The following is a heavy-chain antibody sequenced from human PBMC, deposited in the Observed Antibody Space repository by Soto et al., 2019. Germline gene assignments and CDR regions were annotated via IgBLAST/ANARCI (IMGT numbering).Heavy chain of an antibody. V-gene: IGHV1-46*01. CDR2: INPSGGST. Sequence: GASVKVSCKASGYTFTSYYMHWVRQAPGQGLEWMGIINPSGGSTSYAQKFQGRVTMTRDTSTSTVYMELSSLRSEDTAVYYCARQYDIAAAGDDAFDIWGQGTMVTVSS. CDR1: GYTFTSYY. J-gene: IGHJ3*02. D-gene: IGHD6-13*01. CDR3: ARQYDIAAAGDDAFDI.